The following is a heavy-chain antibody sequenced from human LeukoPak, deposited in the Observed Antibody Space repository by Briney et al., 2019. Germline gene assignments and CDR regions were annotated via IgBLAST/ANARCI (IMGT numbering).Heavy chain of an antibody. CDR1: GFTFGDYA. V-gene: IGHV3-49*03. D-gene: IGHD3-10*01. CDR2: IRSKAYGGTT. J-gene: IGHJ4*02. CDR3: ARDYGSGSYLLDY. Sequence: QAGGSLRLSCTASGFTFGDYAMSWFRQAPGKGLEWVGFIRSKAYGGTTEYAASVKGRFTISRDDSKSIAYLQMNSLRAEDTAVYYCARDYGSGSYLLDYWGQGTLVTVSS.